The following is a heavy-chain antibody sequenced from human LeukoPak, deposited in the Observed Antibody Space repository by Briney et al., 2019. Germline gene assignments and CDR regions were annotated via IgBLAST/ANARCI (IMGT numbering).Heavy chain of an antibody. CDR1: GYTFTSNY. CDR2: INPNSGGT. D-gene: IGHD2-8*01. Sequence: GASVKVSCKASGYTFTSNYIHWVRQAPGQGLEWMGRINPNSGGTNYAQKFQGRVTMTRDTSISTAYMELSRLRSDDTAVYYCARDKEIVLMVYAIRYYYYGMDVWGQGTTVTVSS. V-gene: IGHV1-2*06. J-gene: IGHJ6*02. CDR3: ARDKEIVLMVYAIRYYYYGMDV.